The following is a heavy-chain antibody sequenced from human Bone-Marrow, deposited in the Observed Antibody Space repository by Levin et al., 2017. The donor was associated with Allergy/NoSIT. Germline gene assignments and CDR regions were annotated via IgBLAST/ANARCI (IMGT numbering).Heavy chain of an antibody. CDR3: ARGEHYSGSHDY. D-gene: IGHD3-10*01. CDR1: GGTFSSYT. V-gene: IGHV1-69*02. CDR2: IIPILGIA. Sequence: GASVKVSCKASGGTFSSYTISWVRQAPGQGLEWMGRIIPILGIANYAQKFQGRVTITADKSTSTAYMELSSLRSEDTAVYYCARGEHYSGSHDYWGQGTLVTVSS. J-gene: IGHJ4*02.